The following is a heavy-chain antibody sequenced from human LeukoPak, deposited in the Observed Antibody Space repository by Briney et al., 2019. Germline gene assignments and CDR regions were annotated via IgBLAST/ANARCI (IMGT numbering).Heavy chain of an antibody. CDR3: ARDWPPDIVVLPAAIRGVFEDY. J-gene: IGHJ4*02. CDR2: ISSSGSTI. V-gene: IGHV3-11*01. Sequence: GGSLRLSCAASGFTFSDYYMSWIRQAPGKGLEWVSYISSSGSTIYYADSVKGRFTISRDNAKNSLYLQMNSLRAEDTAVYYCARDWPPDIVVLPAAIRGVFEDYWGQGTLVTVSS. CDR1: GFTFSDYY. D-gene: IGHD2-2*01.